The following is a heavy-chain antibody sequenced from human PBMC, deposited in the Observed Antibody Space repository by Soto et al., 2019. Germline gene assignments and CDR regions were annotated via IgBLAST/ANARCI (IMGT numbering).Heavy chain of an antibody. CDR3: ARDPHYFYDSTGYYDY. D-gene: IGHD3-22*01. Sequence: SETLSLTCAVYGGSFSDTYWNWFRQPPGKGPEWIGEINHNTNTIYNPSLTSRVTISVDTSKNHFSLKLTSVTAADTAVYYCARDPHYFYDSTGYYDYWGQGTLVTVSS. J-gene: IGHJ4*02. V-gene: IGHV4-34*01. CDR2: INHNTNT. CDR1: GGSFSDTY.